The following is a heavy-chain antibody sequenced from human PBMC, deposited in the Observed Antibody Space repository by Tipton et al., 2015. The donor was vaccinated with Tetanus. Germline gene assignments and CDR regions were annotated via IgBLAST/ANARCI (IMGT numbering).Heavy chain of an antibody. CDR2: INHSGST. D-gene: IGHD6-19*01. V-gene: IGHV4-34*01. CDR3: AGSTAGYYYYGMDV. Sequence: GLVKPSETLSLTCAVYGGSFSGYYWSWIRQPPGKGLEWIGEINHSGSTNYNPSLKSRVTISVDTSKNQFSLKRSSVTAADTAVYYCAGSTAGYYYYGMDVWGQGTTVTVSS. J-gene: IGHJ6*02. CDR1: GGSFSGYY.